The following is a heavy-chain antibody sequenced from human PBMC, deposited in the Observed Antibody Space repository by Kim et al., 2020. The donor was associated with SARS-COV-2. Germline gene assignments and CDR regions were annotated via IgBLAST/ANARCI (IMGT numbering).Heavy chain of an antibody. D-gene: IGHD6-19*01. CDR3: ARVQWLVRDY. CDR2: INHGGST. V-gene: IGHV4-34*01. CDR1: GGSFSGYY. Sequence: SETLSLTCAVYGGSFSGYYWSWIRQPPGKGLEWIGEINHGGSTNYNPSLKSRVTISVDTSKNQFSLKLSSVTAADTAVYYCARVQWLVRDYWGQGTLVTVSS. J-gene: IGHJ4*02.